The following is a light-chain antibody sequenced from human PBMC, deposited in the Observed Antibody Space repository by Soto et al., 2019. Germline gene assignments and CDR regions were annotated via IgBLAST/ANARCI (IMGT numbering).Light chain of an antibody. V-gene: IGKV3-15*01. Sequence: EIVMTQSPATLSVSPGERATLSCRASQSVSSNFAWYQQKPGQAPRLLIYGASTRATGIPASFSGSGSGTEFTLTISSQQSEDFAVYYCHQYYNWPHTVGQGTEMEIK. CDR3: HQYYNWPHT. J-gene: IGKJ2*01. CDR2: GAS. CDR1: QSVSSN.